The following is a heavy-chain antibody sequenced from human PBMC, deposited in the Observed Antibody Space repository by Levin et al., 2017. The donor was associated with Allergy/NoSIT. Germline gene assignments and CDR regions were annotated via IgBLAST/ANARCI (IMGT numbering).Heavy chain of an antibody. Sequence: HSGGSLRLSCVVSGFTLSSYWMHWVRQAPGKGLVWVSRINSDGSSTSYADSVKGRFTISRDNAKNTLYLQMNSLRAEDTAVYYCARKMVRGIDDPFDMWGQGTMVTVSS. CDR1: GFTLSSYW. CDR3: ARKMVRGIDDPFDM. V-gene: IGHV3-74*01. J-gene: IGHJ3*02. CDR2: INSDGSST. D-gene: IGHD3-10*01.